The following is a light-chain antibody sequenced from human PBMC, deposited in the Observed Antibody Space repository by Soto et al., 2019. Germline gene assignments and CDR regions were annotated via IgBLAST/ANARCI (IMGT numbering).Light chain of an antibody. V-gene: IGLV2-14*01. J-gene: IGLJ1*01. Sequence: QSVLTQPASVSGSPGQSITISCTGTSSDVGSYKYVSWYQQHPGKAPKLMIYDVNNQPSGISDRFSGSKSGNTASLTISGLQAEDEADYYCSSYTTTSSYVFGTGTKLTVL. CDR3: SSYTTTSSYV. CDR1: SSDVGSYKY. CDR2: DVN.